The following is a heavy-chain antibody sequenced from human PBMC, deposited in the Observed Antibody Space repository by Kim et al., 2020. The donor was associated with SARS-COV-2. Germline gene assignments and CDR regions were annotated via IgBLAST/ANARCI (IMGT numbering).Heavy chain of an antibody. J-gene: IGHJ6*02. D-gene: IGHD6-13*01. CDR2: ISSSSSTI. Sequence: GGSLRLSCAASGFTFSSYSMNWVRQAPGKGLEWVSYISSSSSTIYYADSVKGRFTISRDNAKNSLYVQMNSLRAEDTAVYYCARDSSSWYGGYYYYGMDVWGQGTTVTVSS. CDR1: GFTFSSYS. V-gene: IGHV3-48*04. CDR3: ARDSSSWYGGYYYYGMDV.